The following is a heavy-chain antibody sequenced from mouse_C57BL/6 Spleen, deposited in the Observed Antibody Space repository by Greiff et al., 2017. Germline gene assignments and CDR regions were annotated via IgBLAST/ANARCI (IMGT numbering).Heavy chain of an antibody. CDR2: IHPNSGST. Sequence: QVQLQQPGAELVKPGASVKLSCKASGYTFTSYWMHWVKQRPGQGLEWIGMIHPNSGSTNYNEKFKSKATLTVDKSSSTAYMQISSLTSEDSAGYYSARRRTRWYFEVWGAEGTGTVSP. J-gene: IGHJ1*01. CDR1: GYTFTSYW. CDR3: ARRRTRWYFEV. V-gene: IGHV1-64*01.